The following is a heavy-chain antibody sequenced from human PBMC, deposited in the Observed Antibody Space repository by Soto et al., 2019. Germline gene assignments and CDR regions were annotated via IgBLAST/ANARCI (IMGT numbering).Heavy chain of an antibody. CDR3: ARVGCSGGTCQLSYFYGMDV. CDR2: ISAYNGNT. CDR1: GDTFSNYG. J-gene: IGHJ6*02. D-gene: IGHD2-15*01. V-gene: IGHV1-18*01. Sequence: QVQLVQSGGEVKKPGASVKVSCKASGDTFSNYGISWVRPAPGQGLEWMGWISAYNGNTKYAQKVQGRVTMTTDTSTSTAYMELRSLISDDTAVYFCARVGCSGGTCQLSYFYGMDVWGQGTTVSVSS.